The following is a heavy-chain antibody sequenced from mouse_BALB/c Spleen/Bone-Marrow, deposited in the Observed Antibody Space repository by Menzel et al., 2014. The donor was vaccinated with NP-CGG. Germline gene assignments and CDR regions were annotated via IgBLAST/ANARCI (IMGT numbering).Heavy chain of an antibody. D-gene: IGHD2-10*02. J-gene: IGHJ2*01. V-gene: IGHV1S132*01. CDR3: ARRGYGYLDY. CDR2: IFPGTVTP. Sequence: VQLQQSGAELVEPGASVKLSCKTSGYTFTSCWIQWVKQRPGQGLGWIGEIFPGTVTPYYNEKFKGKATLTIDTSSSTASMQLSSLTSEDSAVYFCARRGYGYLDYWGQGTTLTVSS. CDR1: GYTFTSCW.